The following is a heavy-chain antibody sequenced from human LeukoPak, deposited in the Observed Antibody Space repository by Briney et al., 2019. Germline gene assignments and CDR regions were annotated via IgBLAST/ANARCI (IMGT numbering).Heavy chain of an antibody. CDR1: GGSISSGDYY. D-gene: IGHD3-9*01. Sequence: PSQTLSLTCTVSGGSISSGDYYWSWIRQPPGKGLEWIGYIFHSGSTYYNPSLKSPVTISLDASKNQFSLKLSSVTAADTAVYYCARLTGYFHYWGPGILVTVSS. J-gene: IGHJ4*02. CDR2: IFHSGST. CDR3: ARLTGYFHY. V-gene: IGHV4-30-4*01.